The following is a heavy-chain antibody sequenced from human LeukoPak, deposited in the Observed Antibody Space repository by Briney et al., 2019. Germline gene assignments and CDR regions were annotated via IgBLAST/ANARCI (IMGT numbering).Heavy chain of an antibody. J-gene: IGHJ6*02. V-gene: IGHV1-69*13. CDR1: GGTFSSYA. D-gene: IGHD3-9*01. Sequence: ASVKVSCKASGGTFSSYAISWVRQAPGQGLEWMGGIIPIFSTANYAQKFQGRVTITADESTSTAYMELSSLRSEDTAVYYCARMRLYDILTGYYHYYGMDVWGQGTTVTVSS. CDR3: ARMRLYDILTGYYHYYGMDV. CDR2: IIPIFSTA.